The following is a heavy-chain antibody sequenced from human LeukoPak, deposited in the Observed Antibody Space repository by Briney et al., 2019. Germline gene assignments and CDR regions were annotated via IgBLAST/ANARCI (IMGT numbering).Heavy chain of an antibody. CDR3: APFSAVTHYYFDY. V-gene: IGHV3-21*01. J-gene: IGHJ4*02. CDR1: GFTFSSHS. CDR2: ISPDSGYI. D-gene: IGHD6-13*01. Sequence: GGSLRLSCAASGFTFSSHSLMWVRQAPGKGLEWVSSISPDSGYIYYADSVKGRFTISRDNAENSLFLQMNSPGAEDTAVYYCAPFSAVTHYYFDYWGQGTLVTVSS.